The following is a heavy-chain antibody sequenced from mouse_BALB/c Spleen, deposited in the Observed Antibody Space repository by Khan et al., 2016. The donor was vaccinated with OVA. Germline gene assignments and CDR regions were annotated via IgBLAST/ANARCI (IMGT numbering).Heavy chain of an antibody. Sequence: QIQLVQPGPELKKPGETVKISCKAFGYSFKDYVMNWVKQSPGEGLKWMGWMNIYTGEPKYADDFEGRFAFSLETSASTPYLQINSLKDVATATCFCVRFHGGYWSQGTALTVAS. CDR3: VRFHGGY. J-gene: IGHJ2*01. CDR1: GYSFKDYV. V-gene: IGHV9-3-1*01. CDR2: MNIYTGEP.